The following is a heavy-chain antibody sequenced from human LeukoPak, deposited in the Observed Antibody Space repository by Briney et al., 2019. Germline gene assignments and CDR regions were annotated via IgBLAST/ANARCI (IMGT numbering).Heavy chain of an antibody. CDR1: GFTFSSYW. J-gene: IGHJ2*01. Sequence: PGGSLRVSCAASGFTFSSYWMHWVRQAPGKGLVWVSRINSDGSSTTYADSVKGRFTISRDNAKNTLYLQMNSLRAEDTAVYYCARDRAGGNSRYFDLWGRGTLVTVSS. CDR2: INSDGSST. V-gene: IGHV3-74*01. CDR3: ARDRAGGNSRYFDL. D-gene: IGHD4-23*01.